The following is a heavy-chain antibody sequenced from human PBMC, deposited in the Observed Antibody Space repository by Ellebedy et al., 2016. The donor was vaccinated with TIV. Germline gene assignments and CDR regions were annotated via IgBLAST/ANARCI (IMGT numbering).Heavy chain of an antibody. Sequence: GESLKISCKGSGYSFTSYWISWVRQMPGKGLEWMGRIDPSDSYTNYSPSFQGHVTISADKSISTAYLQWSSLKASDTAMYYCATSHSYYDASWAFDYWGQGTLVTVSS. D-gene: IGHD5-12*01. CDR3: ATSHSYYDASWAFDY. V-gene: IGHV5-10-1*01. CDR1: GYSFTSYW. CDR2: IDPSDSYT. J-gene: IGHJ4*02.